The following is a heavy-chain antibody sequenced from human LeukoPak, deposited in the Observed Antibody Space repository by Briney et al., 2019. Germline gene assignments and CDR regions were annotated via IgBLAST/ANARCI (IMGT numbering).Heavy chain of an antibody. J-gene: IGHJ4*02. Sequence: SETLSLTCAVYGGSFSGYYWSWIRQPPGKGLEWIGEINHSGSTNYNPSLKSRVTISVDTSKNQFSLKLSSVTAADTAVYYCARLVAAGKLFDYWGQGTLVTVSS. CDR1: GGSFSGYY. CDR3: ARLVAAGKLFDY. D-gene: IGHD6-13*01. CDR2: INHSGST. V-gene: IGHV4-34*01.